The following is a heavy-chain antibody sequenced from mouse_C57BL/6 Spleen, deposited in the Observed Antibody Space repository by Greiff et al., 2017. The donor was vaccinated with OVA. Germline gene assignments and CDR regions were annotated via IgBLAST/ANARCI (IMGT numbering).Heavy chain of an antibody. Sequence: VQLQQSGAELVKPGASVKLSCKASGYTFTEYTIHWVKQRSGQGLEWIGWFYPGSGSIKYNEKFKDKATLTADKSSSAVYMELSRLTSEDSAVXVCARDENHYEYGGYYAMDYWGQGTSVTVSS. CDR3: ARDENHYEYGGYYAMDY. D-gene: IGHD2-4*01. CDR2: FYPGSGSI. J-gene: IGHJ4*01. V-gene: IGHV1-62-2*01. CDR1: GYTFTEYT.